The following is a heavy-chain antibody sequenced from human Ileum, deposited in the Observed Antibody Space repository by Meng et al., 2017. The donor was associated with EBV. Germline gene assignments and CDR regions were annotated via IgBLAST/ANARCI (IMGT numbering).Heavy chain of an antibody. CDR3: ARDYSSSWYSGGFFKY. Sequence: QLLLQESGPGLVKPSETLSLTFTGSGAAISSTPYHWGWIRQPPGKGLEWIGNIFNSGSTSYSPSLKSRVTISVDTSKNQFSLKLSSVTAADTAVYYCARDYSSSWYSGGFFKYWGQGILVTVSS. V-gene: IGHV4-39*07. D-gene: IGHD6-13*01. CDR2: IFNSGST. J-gene: IGHJ1*01. CDR1: GAAISSTPYH.